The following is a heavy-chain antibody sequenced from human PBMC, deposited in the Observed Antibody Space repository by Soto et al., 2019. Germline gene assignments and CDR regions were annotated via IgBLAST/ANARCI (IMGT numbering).Heavy chain of an antibody. D-gene: IGHD2-15*01. CDR1: GGSISSSSYY. J-gene: IGHJ3*02. CDR2: IYYSGST. Sequence: QLQLQESGPGLVKPSETLSLTCTVSGGSISSSSYYWGWIRQPPGKGLEWIGSIYYSGSTYYNPSLKSRVTISVDTSKNRFSLKLSSVPAADTAVYYCATCSGGSCYGHDAFDIWGQGTMVTVSS. CDR3: ATCSGGSCYGHDAFDI. V-gene: IGHV4-39*01.